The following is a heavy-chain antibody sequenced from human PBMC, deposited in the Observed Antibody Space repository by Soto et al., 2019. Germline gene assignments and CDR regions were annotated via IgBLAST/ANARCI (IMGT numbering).Heavy chain of an antibody. CDR3: ARAGSYDIWSDHPTPYGMDV. CDR1: GGSFSSGGYY. V-gene: IGHV4-31*03. Sequence: SETLSLTCTVSGGSFSSGGYYWSWIRQHPGKGLEWIGYIYYSGSTYYNPSLKSRVTISVDTSKNQFSLKLSSVTAADTAVYYCARAGSYDIWSDHPTPYGMDVWGQGTTVTVS. D-gene: IGHD3-3*01. J-gene: IGHJ6*02. CDR2: IYYSGST.